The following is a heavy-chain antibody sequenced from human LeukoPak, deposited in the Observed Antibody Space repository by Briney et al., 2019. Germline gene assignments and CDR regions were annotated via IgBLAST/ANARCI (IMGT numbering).Heavy chain of an antibody. D-gene: IGHD3-3*01. Sequence: GGSLRLSCAASGFTFSDYYMSWIRQAPGKGLEWVSYISSSGSTIYYADSVKGRFTISRDNAKNSLYLQMNSLRAEDTAVYYCARTYYDFWSGYENWFDPRGQGTLVTVSS. CDR3: ARTYYDFWSGYENWFDP. J-gene: IGHJ5*02. CDR2: ISSSGSTI. CDR1: GFTFSDYY. V-gene: IGHV3-11*01.